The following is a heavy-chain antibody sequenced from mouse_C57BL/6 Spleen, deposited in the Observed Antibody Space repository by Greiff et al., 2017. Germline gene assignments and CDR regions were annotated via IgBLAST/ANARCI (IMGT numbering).Heavy chain of an antibody. J-gene: IGHJ2*01. CDR1: GYTFTDYN. V-gene: IGHV1-22*01. D-gene: IGHD2-3*01. CDR3: ARERDGYSYFDY. CDR2: INPNNGGT. Sequence: DVQLQESGPELVKPGASVKMSCKASGYTFTDYNMHWVKQSHGKSLEWIGYINPNNGGTSYNQKFKGKATLTVNKSSSTAYMELRSLTSEDSAVYYCARERDGYSYFDYWGQGTTLTVSS.